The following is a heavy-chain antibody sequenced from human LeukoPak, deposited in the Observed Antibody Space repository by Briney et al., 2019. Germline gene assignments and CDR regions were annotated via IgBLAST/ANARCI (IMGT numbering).Heavy chain of an antibody. D-gene: IGHD6-19*01. CDR1: GGSISSHY. V-gene: IGHV4-4*07. CDR2: IYTSGST. J-gene: IGHJ6*02. Sequence: PSETLSLTCTVSGGSISSHYWSWIRQPAGKGLEWIGRIYTSGSTNYNPSLKSRVTMSVDTSKNQFSLKLSSVTAADTAVYYCARDFRPEQWLAWWAGNKKLNHYGMDVWGQGTTVTVSS. CDR3: ARDFRPEQWLAWWAGNKKLNHYGMDV.